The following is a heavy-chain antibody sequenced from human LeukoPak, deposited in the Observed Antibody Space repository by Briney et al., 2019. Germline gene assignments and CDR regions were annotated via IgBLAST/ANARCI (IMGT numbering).Heavy chain of an antibody. Sequence: SGTLSLTCAVSGVSISSNNWWNWVRQPPGKGLEWIGEIYHSGSSNYNPSLKSRVTISVDKSKNQLSLKLSSVTAADTAVYYCARNLIPEQLVLNFWGQGTLVTVSS. D-gene: IGHD6-13*01. CDR2: IYHSGSS. CDR3: ARNLIPEQLVLNF. V-gene: IGHV4-4*02. J-gene: IGHJ4*02. CDR1: GVSISSNNW.